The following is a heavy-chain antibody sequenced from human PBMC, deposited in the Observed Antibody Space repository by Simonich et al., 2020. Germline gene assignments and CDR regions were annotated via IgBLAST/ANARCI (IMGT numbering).Heavy chain of an antibody. CDR3: ARDFRLQLVEIGTYYYYGMDV. CDR1: GFTFSSYE. V-gene: IGHV3-48*03. D-gene: IGHD6-6*01. CDR2: ISSSGSTI. Sequence: EVQLVESGGGLVQPGGSLRLSCAASGFTFSSYEMNWVRQAPGKGLEWVSYISSSGSTIYYADSVKGRFTISRDNAKNSLYLQMNSLRAEDTAVYYCARDFRLQLVEIGTYYYYGMDVWGQGTTFTVSS. J-gene: IGHJ6*02.